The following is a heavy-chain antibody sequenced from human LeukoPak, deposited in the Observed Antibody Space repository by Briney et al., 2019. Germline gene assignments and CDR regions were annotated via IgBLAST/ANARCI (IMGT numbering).Heavy chain of an antibody. J-gene: IGHJ3*02. CDR3: ARGTPVYYYDSSGYYSNAFDI. CDR1: GYTFTGYY. V-gene: IGHV1-2*04. D-gene: IGHD3-22*01. Sequence: GASEKVSCKASGYTFTGYYMHWVRQAPGQGLEWMGWINPNSGGTNYAQKFQGWVTMTRDTSISTAYMELSRLRSDDTAVYYCARGTPVYYYDSSGYYSNAFDIWGQGTMVTVSS. CDR2: INPNSGGT.